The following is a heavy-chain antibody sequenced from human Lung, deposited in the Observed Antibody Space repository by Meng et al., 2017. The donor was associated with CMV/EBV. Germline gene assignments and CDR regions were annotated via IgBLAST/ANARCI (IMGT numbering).Heavy chain of an antibody. V-gene: IGHV1-8*01. Sequence: SXXVSXKASGYTFTSYDINWVRQATGQGLEWMGWMNPNSGNTAYAPKFQGRLTMTRNTSINTAYMDLSSLRSEDTAIYYCTRGRGSTHKGNWFDPWGQGXLVTVSS. J-gene: IGHJ5*02. D-gene: IGHD3-10*01. CDR2: MNPNSGNT. CDR1: GYTFTSYD. CDR3: TRGRGSTHKGNWFDP.